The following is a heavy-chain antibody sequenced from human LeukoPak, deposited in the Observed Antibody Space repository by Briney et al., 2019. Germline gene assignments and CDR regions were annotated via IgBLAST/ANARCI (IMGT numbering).Heavy chain of an antibody. V-gene: IGHV3-66*01. D-gene: IGHD3-10*01. CDR3: ARGYSYGRGDY. CDR1: GFTFSSNW. Sequence: GGSLRLSCIDSGFTFSSNWMAWVRQAPGKGLEWVSVIYSGGNTYYADSVKGRFTISRDNSKNTLYLQMNSLRAEDTAMYYCARGYSYGRGDYWGQGTLVTVSS. CDR2: IYSGGNT. J-gene: IGHJ4*02.